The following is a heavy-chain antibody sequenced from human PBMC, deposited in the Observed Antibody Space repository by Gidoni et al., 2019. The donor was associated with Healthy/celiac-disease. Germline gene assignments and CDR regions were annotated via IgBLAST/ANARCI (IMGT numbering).Heavy chain of an antibody. J-gene: IGHJ5*02. CDR3: ARVLGGYCSGGSCYANWFDP. V-gene: IGHV1-69*01. CDR2: IIPIFGTA. CDR1: GGTFSSYA. D-gene: IGHD2-15*01. Sequence: HVQLVQSGAEVTKPGSSVKFSCKAPGGTFSSYALSWVRQAPGQGLEWMGGIIPIFGTANYAQKFQGRVTITADESTSTAYMELSSLRSEDTAVYYCARVLGGYCSGGSCYANWFDPWGQGTLVTVSS.